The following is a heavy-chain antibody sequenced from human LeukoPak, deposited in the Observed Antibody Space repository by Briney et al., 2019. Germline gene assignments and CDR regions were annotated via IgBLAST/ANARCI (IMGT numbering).Heavy chain of an antibody. Sequence: PSETLSLTCTVSGGSISSSSYYWGWIRQPPGKGLEWIGSIYYSGSTYYNPSLKSRVTISVDTSKNQFSLKLSSVTAADTAVYYIARQYLAVRGVIILGWFDPWGQGTLVTVSS. J-gene: IGHJ5*02. D-gene: IGHD3-10*01. CDR3: ARQYLAVRGVIILGWFDP. CDR2: IYYSGST. V-gene: IGHV4-39*01. CDR1: GGSISSSSYY.